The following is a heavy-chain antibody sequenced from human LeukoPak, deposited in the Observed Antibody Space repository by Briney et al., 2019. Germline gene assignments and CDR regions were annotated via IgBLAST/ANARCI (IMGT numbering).Heavy chain of an antibody. CDR1: GFHFSTYG. Sequence: PGGSLRLSCAASGFHFSTYGMHWVRQAPGKGLEWVGVIWYDGSNKTYAESVKGRFTISRDNSKNTLYLQMNSLRAEDTAVYYCARDRSWGSQCYFDYWGQGTLVTVSS. J-gene: IGHJ4*02. CDR2: IWYDGSNK. CDR3: ARDRSWGSQCYFDY. V-gene: IGHV3-33*01. D-gene: IGHD7-27*01.